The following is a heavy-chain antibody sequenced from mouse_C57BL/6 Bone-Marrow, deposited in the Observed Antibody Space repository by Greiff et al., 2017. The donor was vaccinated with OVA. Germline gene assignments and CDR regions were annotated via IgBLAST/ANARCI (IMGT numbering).Heavy chain of an antibody. CDR1: GYTFTSYW. D-gene: IGHD1-1*01. Sequence: QVQLQQPGAELVKPGASVKLSCKASGYTFTSYWMHWVKQRPGQGLEWIGMIHPNSGSTNYNEKFKSKATLTVDKSSSTAYMQLSSLTSEDSAVYYCARSRDCGSSLFAYWGQGTLVTVSA. CDR2: IHPNSGST. CDR3: ARSRDCGSSLFAY. V-gene: IGHV1-64*01. J-gene: IGHJ3*01.